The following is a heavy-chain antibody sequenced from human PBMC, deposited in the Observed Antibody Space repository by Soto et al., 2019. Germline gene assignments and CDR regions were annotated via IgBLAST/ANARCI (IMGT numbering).Heavy chain of an antibody. CDR3: ARTRDNNINYYYALDV. CDR2: VYYSGST. CDR1: GASVSSSTYY. D-gene: IGHD1-20*01. J-gene: IGHJ6*02. Sequence: WENLSLTCTVSGASVSSSTYYWNWVRQPPVKPLECIGYVYYSGSTNYNPSLKSRVTISLDTSKDQFSLKLSSVTAADTAVYYCARTRDNNINYYYALDVWGPRTTVTLS. V-gene: IGHV4-61*01.